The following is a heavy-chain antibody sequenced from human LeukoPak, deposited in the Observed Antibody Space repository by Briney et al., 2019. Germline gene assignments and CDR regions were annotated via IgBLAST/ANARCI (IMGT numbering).Heavy chain of an antibody. V-gene: IGHV3-21*01. J-gene: IGHJ4*02. CDR2: ISSSSSYI. CDR3: ARAGYCSSGTCYSGDY. Sequence: GGSLRLSCAASGFTFSSYSMNWVRQAPGKGLEWVSSISSSSSYIYYADSVKGRFTISRDNAKNSLYLQMNSLRAEDTAVYYCARAGYCSSGTCYSGDYWGQGTLVTVSS. D-gene: IGHD2-15*01. CDR1: GFTFSSYS.